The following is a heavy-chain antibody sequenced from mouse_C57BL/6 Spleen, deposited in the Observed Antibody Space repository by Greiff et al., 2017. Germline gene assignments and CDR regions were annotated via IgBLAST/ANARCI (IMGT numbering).Heavy chain of an antibody. J-gene: IGHJ3*01. CDR1: GYTFTSYW. CDR3: ARSPYGSGYWLAY. D-gene: IGHD1-1*01. CDR2: IHPNSGST. V-gene: IGHV1-64*01. Sequence: QVQLQQPGAELVKPGASVKLSCKASGYTFTSYWMHWVKQRPGQGLEWIGMIHPNSGSTNYNEKFKSKATLTVDKSSSTAYMQLSSLTSEDSAVYYCARSPYGSGYWLAYWGQGTLVTVSA.